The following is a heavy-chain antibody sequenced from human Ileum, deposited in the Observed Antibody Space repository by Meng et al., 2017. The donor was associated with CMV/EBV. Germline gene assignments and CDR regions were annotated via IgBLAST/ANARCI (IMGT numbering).Heavy chain of an antibody. V-gene: IGHV3-9*01. Sequence: EVQLVESGGGIVQPGKSLRLSCAASGITLNIYAMHWVRQAPGKGLEWVSGFGLDTGRIDYADSVKGRFTTSRDNAKNTLYLQMNNLRPEDTAFYYCVKDGSPGGADYWGQGTLVTVSS. CDR2: FGLDTGRI. CDR3: VKDGSPGGADY. D-gene: IGHD1-26*01. CDR1: GITLNIYA. J-gene: IGHJ4*02.